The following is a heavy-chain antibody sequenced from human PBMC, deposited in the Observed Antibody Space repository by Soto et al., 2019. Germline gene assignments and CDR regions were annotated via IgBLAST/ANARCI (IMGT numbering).Heavy chain of an antibody. J-gene: IGHJ4*02. Sequence: SETLSLTCSVSGGSVSNKTYYWSWIRQPPGKRLEWIGYVYYSGTTNYNPSLKSRVPISVDLSKNPFSLRLSSVTTADTALYYCARTTAVPNTLRSRYFFDYWGQGTLVTVSS. V-gene: IGHV4-61*01. D-gene: IGHD4-17*01. CDR3: ARTTAVPNTLRSRYFFDY. CDR2: VYYSGTT. CDR1: GGSVSNKTYY.